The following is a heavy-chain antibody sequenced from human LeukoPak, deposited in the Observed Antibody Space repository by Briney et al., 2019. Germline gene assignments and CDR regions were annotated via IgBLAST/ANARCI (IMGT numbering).Heavy chain of an antibody. CDR2: IHYSGRA. D-gene: IGHD3-16*01. CDR1: GGSISGYY. Sequence: SETLSLTCSVYGGSISGYYWTWVRQPPGKGLEWIGQIHYSGRADYNPSLKSRITMSVDTSRNQISLKLSSVTAADTAIYYCVRFGVNYDMDVWGQGTTVTVFS. J-gene: IGHJ6*02. CDR3: VRFGVNYDMDV. V-gene: IGHV4-59*01.